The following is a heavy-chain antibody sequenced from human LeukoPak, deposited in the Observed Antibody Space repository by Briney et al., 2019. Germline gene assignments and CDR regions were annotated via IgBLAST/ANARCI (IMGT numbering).Heavy chain of an antibody. CDR2: ISGSGGST. D-gene: IGHD3-22*01. CDR3: AKDLWDYGSSELDY. CDR1: GFTFSSYA. V-gene: IGHV3-23*01. Sequence: GGSLRLSCAASGFTFSSYAMSWVRQAPGKGLEWVSAISGSGGSTYYADSVKGRFTISRDNSKNTLYLQMNSLRAEDTAVYYCAKDLWDYGSSELDYWGQGTLVTVSS. J-gene: IGHJ4*02.